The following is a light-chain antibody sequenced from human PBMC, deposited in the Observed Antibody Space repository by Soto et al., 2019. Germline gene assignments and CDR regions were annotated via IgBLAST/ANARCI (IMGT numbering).Light chain of an antibody. CDR1: SSDVGGYKY. CDR2: EVS. CDR3: SSYTTSSPCV. Sequence: QSALTQPASVSGSPGQSITISCTGTSSDVGGYKYVSWYQQYPGKAPKLMMYEVSNRPSGVSNCFSGSKSGNTASLTISGLQAEDEADYYCSSYTTSSPCVFGTGTKVTVL. V-gene: IGLV2-14*01. J-gene: IGLJ1*01.